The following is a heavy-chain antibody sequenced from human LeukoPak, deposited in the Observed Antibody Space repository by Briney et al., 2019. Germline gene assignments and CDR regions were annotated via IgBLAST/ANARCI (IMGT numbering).Heavy chain of an antibody. V-gene: IGHV3-66*02. CDR1: GFTVSDIY. Sequence: GGSLRLSCAASGFTVSDIYMSWVRQAPGKGLGWVSVIHSDDNTYYADSVKDRFTISRDNSKNTLYLQMNSLRVEDTAVYYCARERYCSSGSCPNSNRYFDSWGQGTLVTVSS. CDR2: IHSDDNT. J-gene: IGHJ4*02. CDR3: ARERYCSSGSCPNSNRYFDS. D-gene: IGHD2-15*01.